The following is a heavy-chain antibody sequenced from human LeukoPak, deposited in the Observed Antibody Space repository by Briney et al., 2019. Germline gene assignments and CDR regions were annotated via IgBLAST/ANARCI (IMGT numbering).Heavy chain of an antibody. V-gene: IGHV3-21*01. D-gene: IGHD3-10*01. Sequence: GRSLRLSCAASGFTFSSYSMNWVRQAPGKGLEWVSSISSSSSYIYYADSVKGRFTISRDNAKNSLYLQMNSLRAEDTAVYYCGRDEGGEYYYGSGSYNYWGQGTLVTVSS. CDR1: GFTFSSYS. J-gene: IGHJ4*02. CDR3: GRDEGGEYYYGSGSYNY. CDR2: ISSSSSYI.